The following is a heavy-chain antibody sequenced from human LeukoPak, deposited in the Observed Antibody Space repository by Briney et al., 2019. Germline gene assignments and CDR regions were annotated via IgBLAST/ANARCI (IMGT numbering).Heavy chain of an antibody. CDR3: ARDPGPYYESGGAYAY. Sequence: ASVKVSCKASGYTFTGYYMHWVRQAPGQGLEWMGWISPYNGNTNYAQHLQGRVTMTADTSTSTAYMELRSLTSDDTAMYYCARDPGPYYESGGAYAYWGQGTLVTVSS. J-gene: IGHJ4*02. V-gene: IGHV1-18*04. CDR1: GYTFTGYY. CDR2: ISPYNGNT. D-gene: IGHD3-22*01.